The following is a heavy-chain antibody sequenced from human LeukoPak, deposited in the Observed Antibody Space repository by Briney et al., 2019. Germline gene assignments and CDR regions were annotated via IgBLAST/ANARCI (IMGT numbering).Heavy chain of an antibody. J-gene: IGHJ4*02. D-gene: IGHD2-15*01. CDR2: ISYDGSNK. V-gene: IGHV3-30*18. CDR1: GFTFSSYG. Sequence: PGGSLRLSCAASGFTFSSYGMHWVRQAPGKGLEWVAVISYDGSNKYYADSVKGRFTISRDNSENTLYLQMNSLRAEDTAVYYCAKKAYCSGGSCYPHAGLDYWGQGTLVTVSS. CDR3: AKKAYCSGGSCYPHAGLDY.